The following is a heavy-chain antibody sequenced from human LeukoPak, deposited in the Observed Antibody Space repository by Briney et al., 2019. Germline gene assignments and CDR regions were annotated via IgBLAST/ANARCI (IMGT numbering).Heavy chain of an antibody. D-gene: IGHD4-17*01. CDR1: GYTFTSYG. J-gene: IGHJ4*02. Sequence: SVKVSCKASGYTFTSYGISWVRQAPGQGLEWMGRIIPILGIANYAKKFQGRVTITADKSTSTAYMELSSLRSEDTAVYYCARGLTVGYGDYQPALSWGQGTLVTVSS. CDR2: IIPILGIA. V-gene: IGHV1-69*04. CDR3: ARGLTVGYGDYQPALS.